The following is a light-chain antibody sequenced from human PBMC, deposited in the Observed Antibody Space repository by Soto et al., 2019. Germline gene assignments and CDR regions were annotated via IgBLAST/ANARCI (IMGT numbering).Light chain of an antibody. J-gene: IGLJ1*01. V-gene: IGLV2-14*01. CDR1: SSDVGGYNY. Sequence: QSVMTLAACKSGAPGQSLAISCTGTSSDVGGYNYVSWYQQHPGKAPKFMIYDVSNRPSGVSNRFSGSKSGNTASLTISGLQAEDEADYYCCSYTTSNTRQIVFGTGTKVTVL. CDR3: CSYTTSNTRQIV. CDR2: DVS.